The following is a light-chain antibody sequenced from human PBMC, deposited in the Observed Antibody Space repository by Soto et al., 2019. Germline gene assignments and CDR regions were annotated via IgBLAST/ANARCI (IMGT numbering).Light chain of an antibody. Sequence: QSALTQPASVSGSPGQSITISCTGTSSDVGGHNYVSWYQQHPGKAPKLIIYEVSVRPSGVSNRFSGSKSGNTASLTISGLQAEDEADYYCVSHRGYDSCVFGNGTKVTVX. CDR1: SSDVGGHNY. V-gene: IGLV2-14*01. CDR2: EVS. J-gene: IGLJ1*01. CDR3: VSHRGYDSCV.